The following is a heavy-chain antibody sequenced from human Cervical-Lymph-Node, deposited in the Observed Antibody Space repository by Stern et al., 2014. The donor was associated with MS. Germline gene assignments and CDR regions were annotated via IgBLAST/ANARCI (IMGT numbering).Heavy chain of an antibody. CDR2: ITNVGST. CDR3: ARDTSSPERSDW. D-gene: IGHD1-1*01. CDR1: GFTVSGDY. Sequence: EVQLVESGGGVIQPGGSLRVSCTASGFTVSGDYMTWVRQAPGKGLEWVSLITNVGSTFYTDSVKGRFTISRDDSKNTVYLHMTSLRAEDTAMYYCARDTSSPERSDWWGQGTLVTVSS. J-gene: IGHJ4*02. V-gene: IGHV3-53*01.